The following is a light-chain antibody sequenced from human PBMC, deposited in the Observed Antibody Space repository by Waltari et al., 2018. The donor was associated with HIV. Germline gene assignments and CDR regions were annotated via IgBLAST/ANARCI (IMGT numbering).Light chain of an antibody. CDR3: AARDDSLNGWV. J-gene: IGLJ3*02. CDR1: SSNVGSNP. Sequence: QSVLTQPPSASGTPGRRVTISCSGNSSNVGSNPVNWYRQVPGTAPKLLMFNNNQRASGVTDRFSGSKSSTSASLAIRGLRSEDEADYYCAARDDSLNGWVFGGGTKLTVL. CDR2: NNN. V-gene: IGLV1-44*01.